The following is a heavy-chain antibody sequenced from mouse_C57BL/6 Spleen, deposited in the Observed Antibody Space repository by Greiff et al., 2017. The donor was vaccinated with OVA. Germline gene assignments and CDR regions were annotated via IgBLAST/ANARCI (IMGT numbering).Heavy chain of an antibody. Sequence: VQLQESGPELVKPGASVKISCKASGYAFSSSWMNWVKQRPGKGLEWIGRIYPGDGDTNYNGKFKGKATLTADKSSSTAYMQHSSLTSEDSAVYFCAREETGYGSSYWYFDVWGTGTTVTVSS. D-gene: IGHD1-1*01. V-gene: IGHV1-82*01. CDR2: IYPGDGDT. J-gene: IGHJ1*03. CDR1: GYAFSSSW. CDR3: AREETGYGSSYWYFDV.